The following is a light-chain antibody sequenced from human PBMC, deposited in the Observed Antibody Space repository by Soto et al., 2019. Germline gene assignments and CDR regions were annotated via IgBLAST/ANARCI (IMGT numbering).Light chain of an antibody. CDR2: DVS. CDR1: SSDVGGYNY. V-gene: IGLV2-14*01. CDR3: SSYTSSSTLV. J-gene: IGLJ2*01. Sequence: QSALTQPASVSGSPGQSFTISCTGTSSDVGGYNYVSWYQQHPGKAPKLMIYDVSNRPSGVSNRFSGYKSGNTASLTISGLQAEDEADYYCSSYTSSSTLVFGGGTKLTVL.